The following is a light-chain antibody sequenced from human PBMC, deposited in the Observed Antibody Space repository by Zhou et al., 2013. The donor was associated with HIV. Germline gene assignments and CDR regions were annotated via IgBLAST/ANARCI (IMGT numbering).Light chain of an antibody. V-gene: IGKV1-5*03. CDR3: QQYNDKAIT. Sequence: DFQMTQSPSTLSASIGDRVTITCRASQHISDSLAWYQQKPGKAPKLLIYKASSLEGGVPSRFSGSGSGTEFTLTISSLQPDDYGIYYCQQYNDKAITFGQGTRLET. CDR2: KAS. J-gene: IGKJ5*01. CDR1: QHISDS.